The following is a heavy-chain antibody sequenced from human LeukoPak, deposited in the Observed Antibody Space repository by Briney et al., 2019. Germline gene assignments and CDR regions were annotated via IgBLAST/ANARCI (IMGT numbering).Heavy chain of an antibody. CDR3: AREPRPRGGWFVSD. D-gene: IGHD6-19*01. CDR1: GYRFTHYY. V-gene: IGHV1-2*02. Sequence: ASVKVSCTASGYRFTHYYIHWVRQAPGQGLEWMGWINPNSGGTRYAQKFQGRVTMTRDTSITTAYMEVSRLRSDATAVYYCAREPRPRGGWFVSDWGQGTLVTVSS. J-gene: IGHJ4*02. CDR2: INPNSGGT.